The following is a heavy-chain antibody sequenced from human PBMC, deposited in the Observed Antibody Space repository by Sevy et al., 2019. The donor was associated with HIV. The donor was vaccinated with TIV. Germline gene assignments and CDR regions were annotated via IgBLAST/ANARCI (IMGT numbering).Heavy chain of an antibody. V-gene: IGHV3-23*01. Sequence: GGSLSPSCEPSGSIFSPFTMTWFPQPPGKGREWASGISGSGGSTYYADSLKGRFTIFRDNSKSTVHLQMNSLRAEDTAVYYCAKGDRTFYGLDVWGQGTTVTVSS. J-gene: IGHJ6*02. D-gene: IGHD2-15*01. CDR1: GSIFSPFT. CDR3: AKGDRTFYGLDV. CDR2: ISGSGGST.